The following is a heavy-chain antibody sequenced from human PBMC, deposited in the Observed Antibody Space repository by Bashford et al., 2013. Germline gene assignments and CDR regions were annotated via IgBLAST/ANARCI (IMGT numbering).Heavy chain of an antibody. CDR2: IYYSGST. J-gene: IGHJ1*01. CDR3: AIIDLGDKRSAFQH. V-gene: IGHV4-30-4*01. D-gene: IGHD4-17*01. CDR1: GGSISSGDYY. Sequence: SETLSLTCTVSGGSISSGDYYWSWIRQPPGKGLEWIGYIYYSGSTYYNPSLKSRVTISVDTSKNQFSLKLSSVTAADTAVYYCAIIDLGDKRSAFQHWGQGTLVTVSS.